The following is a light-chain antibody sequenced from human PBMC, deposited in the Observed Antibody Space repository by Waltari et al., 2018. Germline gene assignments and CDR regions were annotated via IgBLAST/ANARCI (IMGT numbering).Light chain of an antibody. CDR2: DSS. Sequence: EIVMTQSPDTLSVSPGERATLSCRASQSVRNKLAWYQQKPGQAPRLLIYDSSSRATGIPVRFSGSGSGTEFTLTISSLQSEDFAFYYCQQYSNWPPGITFGGGTKVEIK. J-gene: IGKJ4*01. CDR3: QQYSNWPPGIT. CDR1: QSVRNK. V-gene: IGKV3-15*01.